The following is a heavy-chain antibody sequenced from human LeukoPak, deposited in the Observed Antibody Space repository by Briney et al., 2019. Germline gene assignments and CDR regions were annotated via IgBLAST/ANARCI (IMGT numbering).Heavy chain of an antibody. D-gene: IGHD4-11*01. CDR2: ISYDGSNK. V-gene: IGHV3-30*14. J-gene: IGHJ5*02. CDR1: GFTFSSYA. CDR3: ASRATVTTARSWFDP. Sequence: GGSLRLSCAASGFTFSSYAMHWVRQAPGKGLEWVAVISYDGSNKYYADSVKGRFTISRDNSKNTLYLQMNSLRAEDTAVYYCASRATVTTARSWFDPWGQGTLVTVSS.